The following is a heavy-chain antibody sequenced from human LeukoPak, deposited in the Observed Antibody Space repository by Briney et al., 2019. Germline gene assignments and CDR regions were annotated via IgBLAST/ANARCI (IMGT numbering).Heavy chain of an antibody. V-gene: IGHV4-30-4*01. CDR2: IYYSGST. J-gene: IGHJ6*02. CDR3: ARGPLMVRGVIPYYYYYGMDV. D-gene: IGHD3-10*01. CDR1: GGSISSGDYY. Sequence: SETLSLTCTVSGGSISSGDYYWSWIRQPPGKGLEWIGYIYYSGSTYYNPSLKSRVTISVDTSKNQFSLKLSSVTAADTAVYYCARGPLMVRGVIPYYYYYGMDVWGQGTTVTVSS.